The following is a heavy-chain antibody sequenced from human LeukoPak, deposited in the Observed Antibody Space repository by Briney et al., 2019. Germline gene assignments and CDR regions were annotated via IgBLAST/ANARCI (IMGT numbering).Heavy chain of an antibody. CDR1: GFIFSSYG. Sequence: GRSLRLSCAASGFIFSSYGMHWVRQAPGKGPEWVALIWYDESNKYYTDSVQGRFTIPRDNSKNTLYLQMDSLRVEDTAVYYCARWNWFPDYWGQGTLVTVSS. CDR3: ARWNWFPDY. V-gene: IGHV3-33*01. D-gene: IGHD1-7*01. CDR2: IWYDESNK. J-gene: IGHJ4*02.